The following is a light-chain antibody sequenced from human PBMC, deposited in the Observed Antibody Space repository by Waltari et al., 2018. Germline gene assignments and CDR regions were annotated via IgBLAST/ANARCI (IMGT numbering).Light chain of an antibody. V-gene: IGLV2-23*02. CDR1: SSDVGNYNL. Sequence: QSALTQPASVSGSPGQSITISCTGTSSDVGNYNLFSWYQQHPGKAPKLMIYEVSQRPSGVSNRFSGSKSGNTASLTISGLQPEDETDYYCCSYAGHSTYVFGTGTKVTVL. CDR2: EVS. J-gene: IGLJ1*01. CDR3: CSYAGHSTYV.